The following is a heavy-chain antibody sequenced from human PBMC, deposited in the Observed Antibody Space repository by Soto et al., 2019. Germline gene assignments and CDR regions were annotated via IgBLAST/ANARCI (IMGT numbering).Heavy chain of an antibody. Sequence: QVQLVQSGAEVKKPGASVKVSCKASGYTFTSYGISWVRQAPGQGLEWMGGIIPIFGTANYAQKFQGRVTITADESTSTAYMELSSLRSEDTAVYYCARGLGYYDSSGYPYPGMDVWGQGTTVTVSS. V-gene: IGHV1-69*13. CDR3: ARGLGYYDSSGYPYPGMDV. CDR2: IIPIFGTA. CDR1: GYTFTSYG. D-gene: IGHD3-22*01. J-gene: IGHJ6*02.